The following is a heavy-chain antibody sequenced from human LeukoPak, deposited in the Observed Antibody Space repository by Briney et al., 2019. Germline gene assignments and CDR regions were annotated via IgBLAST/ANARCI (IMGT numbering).Heavy chain of an antibody. V-gene: IGHV4-61*02. CDR1: GGSISSGSYY. D-gene: IGHD3-9*01. CDR2: IYTSGST. CDR3: ARASPFDWLINNWFDP. J-gene: IGHJ5*02. Sequence: SETLSLTCTVSGGSISSGSYYWSWIRQPAGKGLEWIGRIYTSGSTNYNPSLKSRVTISVDTSKNQFSLKLSSVTAADTAVYYCARASPFDWLINNWFDPWGQGTLVTVSS.